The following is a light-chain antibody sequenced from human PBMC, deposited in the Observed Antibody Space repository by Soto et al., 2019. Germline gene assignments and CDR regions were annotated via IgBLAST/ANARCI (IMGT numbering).Light chain of an antibody. CDR3: CSYAGRYTWV. V-gene: IGLV2-11*01. CDR1: STDVGGYNY. J-gene: IGLJ3*02. CDR2: DVS. Sequence: QSALTQPRSVSGSPGQSVTISCTGTSTDVGGYNYVSWYQQHPGKAPKLMIYDVSKRPSGVPDRFSGSRSGNTASLTISGLQAEDKADYYCCSYAGRYTWVFGGGTKLTVL.